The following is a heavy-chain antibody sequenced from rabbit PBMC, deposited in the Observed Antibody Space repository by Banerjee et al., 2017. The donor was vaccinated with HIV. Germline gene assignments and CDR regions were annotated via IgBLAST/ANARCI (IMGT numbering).Heavy chain of an antibody. J-gene: IGHJ6*01. Sequence: QEQLEESGGGLVQPGGSLTLTCKASGFDFSDTYWMCWVRQAPGKGLEWIACIYTGSDDTYYASWAKGRFTISKTSSTTVTLQMTSLTAADTATYFCARGDGGYAYDLWGPGTLVTVS. CDR2: IYTGSDDT. V-gene: IGHV1S45*01. CDR3: ARGDGGYAYDL. CDR1: GFDFSDTYW. D-gene: IGHD6-1*01.